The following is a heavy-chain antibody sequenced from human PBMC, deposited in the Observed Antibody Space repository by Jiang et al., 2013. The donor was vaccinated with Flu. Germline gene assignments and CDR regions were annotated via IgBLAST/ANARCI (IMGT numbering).Heavy chain of an antibody. CDR1: GGSFSGYY. D-gene: IGHD6-13*01. Sequence: LLKPSETLSLTCAVYGGSFSGYYWSWIRQPPGKGLEWIGEINHSGSTNYNPSLKSRVTISVDTSKNQFSLKLSSVTAADTAVYYCARRDGSSWYYYYYGMDVWGQGTTVTVSS. J-gene: IGHJ6*02. V-gene: IGHV4-34*01. CDR2: INHSGST. CDR3: ARRDGSSWYYYYYGMDV.